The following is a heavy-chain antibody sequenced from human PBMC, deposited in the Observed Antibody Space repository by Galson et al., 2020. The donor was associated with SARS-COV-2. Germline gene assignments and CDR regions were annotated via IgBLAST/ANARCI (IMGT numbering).Heavy chain of an antibody. J-gene: IGHJ4*02. V-gene: IGHV5-51*01. CDR3: ERHNSSSSGWDLYYFDY. CDR1: GYNFTSYW. Sequence: HGESLKISCKGSGYNFTSYWIGWVRPMPGKGLEWMGIIYPGDSYTIYSPSFQGQVTISDDKSISTAYLQWSSLKASDTAMYYCERHNSSSSGWDLYYFDYWGQGTLVTVSS. CDR2: IYPGDSYT. D-gene: IGHD6-6*01.